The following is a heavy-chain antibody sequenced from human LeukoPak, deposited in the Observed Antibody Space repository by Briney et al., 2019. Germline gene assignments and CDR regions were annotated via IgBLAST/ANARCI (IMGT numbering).Heavy chain of an antibody. CDR1: GFTFSSYG. Sequence: SGGSLRLSCAASGFTFSSYGMSWVRQAPGKGLEWVSALSGSGVNTYYADSVKGRFTISRDNSKHTLYLQMNSLRPEDTAIYYCAKFPSSHIVVVVAVTWGQGTLVTVSS. V-gene: IGHV3-23*01. D-gene: IGHD2-15*01. CDR3: AKFPSSHIVVVVAVT. CDR2: LSGSGVNT. J-gene: IGHJ5*02.